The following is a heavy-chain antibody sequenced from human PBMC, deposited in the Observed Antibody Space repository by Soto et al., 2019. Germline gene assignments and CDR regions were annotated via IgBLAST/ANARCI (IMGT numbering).Heavy chain of an antibody. CDR2: INHSGST. CDR3: ARDNPSYYYGSGSYYNRWFDP. V-gene: IGHV4-34*01. CDR1: GGSFSGYY. D-gene: IGHD3-10*01. J-gene: IGHJ5*02. Sequence: SETLSLTCAVYGGSFSGYYWSWIRQPPGKGLERIGEINHSGSTNYNPSLKSRVTISVDTSKNQFSLKLSSVTAADTAVYYCARDNPSYYYGSGSYYNRWFDPWGQGTLVTVSS.